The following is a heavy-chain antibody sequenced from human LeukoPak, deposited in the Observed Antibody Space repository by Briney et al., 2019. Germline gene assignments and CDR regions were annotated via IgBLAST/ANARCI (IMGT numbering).Heavy chain of an antibody. CDR2: INHSGST. CDR3: AGGTIVGGFDP. CDR1: GGSFSGYY. V-gene: IGHV4-34*01. J-gene: IGHJ5*02. D-gene: IGHD2-15*01. Sequence: PSETLSLTCAVYGGSFSGYYWSWIRQPPGKGLEWIGEINHSGSTNYNPSLKSRVTISVDTSKNQFSPKLSSVTAADTAVYYCAGGTIVGGFDPWGQGTLVTVSS.